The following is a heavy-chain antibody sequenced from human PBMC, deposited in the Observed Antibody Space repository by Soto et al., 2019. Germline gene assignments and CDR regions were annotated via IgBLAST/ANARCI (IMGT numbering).Heavy chain of an antibody. CDR2: IYPGDSDT. CDR3: ARDHSSSWYN. D-gene: IGHD6-13*01. V-gene: IGHV5-51*01. CDR1: GYSFTSYW. J-gene: IGHJ4*02. Sequence: ESVKISCKGSGYSFTSYWIGWVRQMPGKGLEWMGIIYPGDSDTRYSPSFQGQVTISADKSISTAYLQWNSLRAEDTAVYYCARDHSSSWYNWGQGTLVTVSS.